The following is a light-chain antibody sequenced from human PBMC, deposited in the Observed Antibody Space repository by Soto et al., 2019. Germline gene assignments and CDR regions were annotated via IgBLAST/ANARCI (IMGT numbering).Light chain of an antibody. CDR2: AAS. CDR1: QSVSNY. V-gene: IGKV3-11*01. CDR3: QQRFDWPKIT. Sequence: EIVLTQSPASLSLSPGERVTLSCGASQSVSNYLAWYQQKPGQAPSLLVSAASNRATGIPARLSGSGSGTDFTLTIISLEPEDFGVFYCQQRFDWPKITFGQGTRLEIK. J-gene: IGKJ5*01.